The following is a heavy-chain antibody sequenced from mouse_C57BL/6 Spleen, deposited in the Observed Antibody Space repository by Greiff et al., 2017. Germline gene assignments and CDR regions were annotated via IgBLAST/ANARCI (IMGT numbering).Heavy chain of an antibody. Sequence: EVKLQESGGGLVKPGGSLKLSCAASGFTFSDYGMHWVRQAPEKGLEWVAYISSGSSTIYYADTVKGRFTISRDNAKNTLFLQMTSLRSEDTAMYYCARSREYYAMDYWGQGTSVTVSS. CDR2: ISSGSSTI. V-gene: IGHV5-17*01. J-gene: IGHJ4*01. CDR3: ARSREYYAMDY. CDR1: GFTFSDYG.